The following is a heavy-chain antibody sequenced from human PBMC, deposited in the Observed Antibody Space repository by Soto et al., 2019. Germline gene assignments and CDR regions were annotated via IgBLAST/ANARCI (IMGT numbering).Heavy chain of an antibody. CDR3: ARAGGLGAVAADY. J-gene: IGHJ4*02. D-gene: IGHD6-19*01. CDR2: IYHSGST. CDR1: GGSISSGGYT. V-gene: IGHV4-30-2*01. Sequence: QLQLQESGSGLVKPSQTLSLTCAVSGGSISSGGYTWSWIRQPPGKGLEWIGYIYHSGSTYYNPSLKSRVTISVDRSKNQFSLKLSSVTAADTAVYYCARAGGLGAVAADYWGQGTLVTVSS.